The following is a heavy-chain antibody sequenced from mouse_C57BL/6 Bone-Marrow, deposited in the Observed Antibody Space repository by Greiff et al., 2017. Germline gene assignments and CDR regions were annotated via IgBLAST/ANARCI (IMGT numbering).Heavy chain of an antibody. CDR2: IDPEDGET. D-gene: IGHD1-1*01. CDR1: GFNIQDYY. Sequence: VQLQQSGAELVKPGASVKLSCTASGFNIQDYYMHWVKQRTEQGLEWIGRIDPEDGETKYAPKFPGKATITADTSSNTAYLQLSSLTSEDTAVYYCARSPYGSSPYWYFDVWGTGTTVTVSS. V-gene: IGHV14-2*01. J-gene: IGHJ1*03. CDR3: ARSPYGSSPYWYFDV.